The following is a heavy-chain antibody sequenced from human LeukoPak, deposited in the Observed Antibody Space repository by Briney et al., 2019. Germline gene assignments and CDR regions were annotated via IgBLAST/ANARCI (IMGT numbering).Heavy chain of an antibody. J-gene: IGHJ4*02. CDR2: IRTTAEGANNA. CDR1: GFTFTDYP. CDR3: STDQRYAFDY. D-gene: IGHD3-9*01. Sequence: PEGSLPLSCAASGFTFTDYPMSWVRLAQGKGLEGISNIRTTAEGANNAYYADSAKGRVTISRDDGKNTRYLHMNSLRDDDTAVYYCSTDQRYAFDYWGQGILVTVSS. V-gene: IGHV3-48*02.